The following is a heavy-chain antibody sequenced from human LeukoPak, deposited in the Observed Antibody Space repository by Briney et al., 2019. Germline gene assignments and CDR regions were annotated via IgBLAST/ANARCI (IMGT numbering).Heavy chain of an antibody. J-gene: IGHJ6*03. CDR1: GDSISSSY. V-gene: IGHV4-59*01. D-gene: IGHD1-1*01. CDR3: ARESRVHYHMDV. Sequence: SETLSLTCSVSGDSISSSYWSWIRQPPGKGLEWIGYINYSGSTNYNPSLKSRVTISVDTSKNQFSLKLSSVTAADTAVYYCARESRVHYHMDVWGKGTTVTVSS. CDR2: INYSGST.